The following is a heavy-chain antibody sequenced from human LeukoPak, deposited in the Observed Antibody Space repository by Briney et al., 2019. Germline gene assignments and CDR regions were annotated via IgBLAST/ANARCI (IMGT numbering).Heavy chain of an antibody. Sequence: GASVKVSCKASGGTFSSYAISWVRQAPGQGLGWMGGIIPIFGTANYAQKFQGRVTITADESTSTAYMELSSLRSEDTAVYYCARDAPTDSRTPYYFDYWGQGTLVTVSS. CDR1: GGTFSSYA. CDR3: ARDAPTDSRTPYYFDY. CDR2: IIPIFGTA. V-gene: IGHV1-69*13. D-gene: IGHD6-13*01. J-gene: IGHJ4*02.